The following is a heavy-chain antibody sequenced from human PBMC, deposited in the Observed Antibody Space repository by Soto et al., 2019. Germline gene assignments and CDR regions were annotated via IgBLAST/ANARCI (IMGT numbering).Heavy chain of an antibody. V-gene: IGHV1-18*01. CDR2: ISGYNGQT. Sequence: QVQLVQSGAEVKKPGASVKVSCKASGYPFTNSVAGCVRQAPGQGLDRRGWISGYNGQTYYERKFQDRVTMTTDTSTGKAYMEVRSLRAADTAVYYCARERPRQLGIIYFFDSWCPGSTVTVSP. D-gene: IGHD1-1*01. CDR1: GYPFTNSV. CDR3: ARERPRQLGIIYFFDS. J-gene: IGHJ4*02.